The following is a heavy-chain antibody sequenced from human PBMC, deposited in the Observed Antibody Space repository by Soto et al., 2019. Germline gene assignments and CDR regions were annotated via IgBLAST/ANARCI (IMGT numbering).Heavy chain of an antibody. D-gene: IGHD3-22*01. J-gene: IGHJ4*02. Sequence: QITLKESGPTLVKPTQTLTLTCTFSGFSLSSTRMAVGWIRQPPGKALEWLALIYWDDDKRYSPFLKSRLTITEDSYKYQVVLTMSNMDPVDTARYCCAPIVVVGLGYYFDYWGQGTLVTVSS. CDR2: IYWDDDK. V-gene: IGHV2-5*02. CDR1: GFSLSSTRMA. CDR3: APIVVVGLGYYFDY.